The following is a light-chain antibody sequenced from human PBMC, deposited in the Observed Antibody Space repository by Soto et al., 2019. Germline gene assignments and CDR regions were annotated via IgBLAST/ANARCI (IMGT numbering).Light chain of an antibody. CDR3: AAWDDSLSAYV. CDR1: SSNIEGNY. V-gene: IGLV1-47*01. Sequence: QSVLTQPPSASGTPGQRITISCSGRSSNIEGNYVFWYQQLPGTTPKLLIYRNDQRPSGVPDRFSGSKSGTSASLAISGLRSEDEADYYCAAWDDSLSAYVFGTGTKLTVL. CDR2: RND. J-gene: IGLJ1*01.